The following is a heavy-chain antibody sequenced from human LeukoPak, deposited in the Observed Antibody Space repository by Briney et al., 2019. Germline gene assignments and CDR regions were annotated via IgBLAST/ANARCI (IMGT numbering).Heavy chain of an antibody. D-gene: IGHD6-19*01. V-gene: IGHV3-21*01. CDR1: GFTFSSYS. CDR3: ARDAPIAVAGTALWYYYGMDV. CDR2: ISSSSSYI. Sequence: GGTLRLSCAASGFTFSSYSMNWVRQAPGKGLEWVSSISSSSSYIYYADSVKGRFTISRDNAKNSLYLQMNSLRAEDTAVYYCARDAPIAVAGTALWYYYGMDVWGKGTTVTVSS. J-gene: IGHJ6*04.